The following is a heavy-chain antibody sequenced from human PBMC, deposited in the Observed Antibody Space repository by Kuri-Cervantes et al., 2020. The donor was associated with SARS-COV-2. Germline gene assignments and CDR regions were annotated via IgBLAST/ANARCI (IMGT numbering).Heavy chain of an antibody. V-gene: IGHV4-39*01. CDR1: GVSISSSSYY. D-gene: IGHD2-8*02. J-gene: IGHJ6*02. Sequence: ESLKISCTVSGVSISSSSYYWGWIRQPPGKGLEWIGSICYSGSSYYNPSLKSRVTIPVDTSKNQFSLKLSSVNAADTAVYYCARHLWSDGMDVWGQGTTVTVSS. CDR3: ARHLWSDGMDV. CDR2: ICYSGSS.